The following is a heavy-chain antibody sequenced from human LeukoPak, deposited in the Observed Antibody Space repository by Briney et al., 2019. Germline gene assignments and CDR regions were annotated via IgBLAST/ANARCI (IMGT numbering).Heavy chain of an antibody. V-gene: IGHV3-23*01. CDR2: ISGTSDNT. J-gene: IGHJ4*02. CDR1: GFTFSSYE. D-gene: IGHD6-19*01. CDR3: SKGRTVTGTLALDY. Sequence: GGSLRLSCAASGFTFSSYEMNWVRQAPGKGLEWVSAISGTSDNTYYADSVRGRFTISRDNSKNTLYLQVNSLRAEDTAIYYCSKGRTVTGTLALDYWGQGTLVTVSS.